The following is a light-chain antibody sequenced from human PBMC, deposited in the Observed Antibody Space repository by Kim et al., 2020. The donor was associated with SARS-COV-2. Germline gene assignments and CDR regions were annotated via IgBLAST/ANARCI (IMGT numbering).Light chain of an antibody. CDR1: QIITSNY. V-gene: IGKV3-20*01. Sequence: EIVLTQSPGTLSLSPGQRATLSCRASQIITSNYLAWYQQRPGQAPRLLIYGASRRATGIPDRFSGSGSGTDFTLTINRLEPEDFAVYYCQHYASFPVSFGQGTKVDIK. CDR3: QHYASFPVS. J-gene: IGKJ1*01. CDR2: GAS.